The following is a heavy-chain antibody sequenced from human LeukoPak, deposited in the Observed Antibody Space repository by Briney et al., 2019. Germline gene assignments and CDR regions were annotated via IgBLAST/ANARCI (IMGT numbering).Heavy chain of an antibody. Sequence: SETLSLTCTVSGGSISSYYWSWIRQPPGKGLEWIGYIYYSGSTHYNPSLKSRVTISVDTSKNQFSLKLSSVTAADTAVYYCARVRSVPAAPRNYYYYMDVWGKGTTVTISS. CDR1: GGSISSYY. J-gene: IGHJ6*03. CDR3: ARVRSVPAAPRNYYYYMDV. D-gene: IGHD2-2*01. CDR2: IYYSGST. V-gene: IGHV4-59*01.